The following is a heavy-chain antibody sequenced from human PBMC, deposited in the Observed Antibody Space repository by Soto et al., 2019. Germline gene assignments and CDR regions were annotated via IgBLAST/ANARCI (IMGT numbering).Heavy chain of an antibody. CDR1: GLPFSSHA. J-gene: IGHJ4*02. CDR3: ANEIRPNDY. Sequence: EVQLLDSGGGLVQPGGSLRLSCAASGLPFSSHAMSWVRQAPGKGLEWVSSISISGGNTYYADSVRGRFTISRDNSKNTLYLHMNSLTAEATAIYYCANEIRPNDYWGQGTLVTVSS. CDR2: ISISGGNT. D-gene: IGHD4-17*01. V-gene: IGHV3-23*01.